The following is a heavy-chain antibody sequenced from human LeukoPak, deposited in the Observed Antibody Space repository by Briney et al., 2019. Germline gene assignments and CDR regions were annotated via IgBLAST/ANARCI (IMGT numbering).Heavy chain of an antibody. V-gene: IGHV4-61*02. Sequence: SQTLSLACTVSGGSISSGSYYWSWIRQPAGKGLEWIGRIYTSGSTNYNPSLKSRVTISVDTSKNQFSLKLSSVTAADTAVYYCARGWTKWGQGTLVTVSS. CDR3: ARGWTK. CDR2: IYTSGST. CDR1: GGSISSGSYY. D-gene: IGHD3/OR15-3a*01. J-gene: IGHJ4*02.